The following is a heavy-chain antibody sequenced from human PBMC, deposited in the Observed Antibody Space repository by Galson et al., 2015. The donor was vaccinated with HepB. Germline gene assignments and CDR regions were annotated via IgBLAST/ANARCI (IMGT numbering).Heavy chain of an antibody. J-gene: IGHJ3*02. D-gene: IGHD6-19*01. CDR3: ARRTPYSSGWWDDAFDI. Sequence: SVKVSCKASGYTFTSYGISWVRQAPGQGLEWMGWISAYNGNTNYAQKLQGRVTMTTDTSTSTAYMELRSLRSDDTAVYYCARRTPYSSGWWDDAFDIWGQGTMVTVSS. CDR2: ISAYNGNT. CDR1: GYTFTSYG. V-gene: IGHV1-18*01.